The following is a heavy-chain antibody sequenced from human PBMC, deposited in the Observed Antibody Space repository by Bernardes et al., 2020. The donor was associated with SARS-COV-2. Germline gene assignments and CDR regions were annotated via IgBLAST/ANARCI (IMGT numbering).Heavy chain of an antibody. CDR1: GDSISSSSYY. Sequence: SETLSLTCTVSGDSISSSSYYWGWIRQPPGKGLEWIASVYYSGSTYYNPSLKSRVTISVDTSKNQISLKVNSVTAADTAVYYCTRHQLPRWFGELLDGGCFDPWGLGTLVTVSS. V-gene: IGHV4-39*01. CDR3: TRHQLPRWFGELLDGGCFDP. J-gene: IGHJ5*02. CDR2: VYYSGST. D-gene: IGHD3-10*01.